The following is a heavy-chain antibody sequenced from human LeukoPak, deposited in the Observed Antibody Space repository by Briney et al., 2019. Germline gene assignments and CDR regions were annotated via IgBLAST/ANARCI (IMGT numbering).Heavy chain of an antibody. CDR3: ARDNLGSGWYPGAFDI. D-gene: IGHD6-19*01. CDR2: ISWNRGSI. V-gene: IGHV3-9*01. CDR1: GFTFDDYA. Sequence: GGSLRLSCAASGFTFDDYAMHWVRQAPGKGLEWVSGISWNRGSIGYADSVKGRFTISRDNAKNSLYLQMNSLRAEDTAVYYCARDNLGSGWYPGAFDIWGQGTMVTVSS. J-gene: IGHJ3*02.